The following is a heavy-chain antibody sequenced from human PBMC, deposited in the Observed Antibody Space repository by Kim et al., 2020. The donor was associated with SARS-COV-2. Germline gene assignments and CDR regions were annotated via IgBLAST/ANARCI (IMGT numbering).Heavy chain of an antibody. CDR1: GGSISSGGYY. J-gene: IGHJ1*01. Sequence: SETLSLTCTVSGGSISSGGYYWSWIRQHPGKGLEWIGYIYYSGSTYYNPSLKSRVTISVDTSKNQFSLKLSSVTAADTAVYYCARAGEGYYYDSSGYFPGIQHWGQGTLVTVSS. V-gene: IGHV4-31*03. D-gene: IGHD3-22*01. CDR2: IYYSGST. CDR3: ARAGEGYYYDSSGYFPGIQH.